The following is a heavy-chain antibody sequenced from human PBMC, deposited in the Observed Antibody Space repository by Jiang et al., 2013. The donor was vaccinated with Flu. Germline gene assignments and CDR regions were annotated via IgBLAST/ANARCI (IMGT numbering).Heavy chain of an antibody. J-gene: IGHJ4*02. V-gene: IGHV1-69*06. CDR1: GGSFSSYA. CDR2: IIPIFGTV. CDR3: ARAYYYDSSAYYFDY. Sequence: SGGSFSSYAMNWVRQAPGQGLEWMGVIIPIFGTVNYAQKFQGRVTITADKSTSTAYMELSRLSSDDTAVYYCARAYYYDSSAYYFDYWGQRTLVTVSS. D-gene: IGHD3-22*01.